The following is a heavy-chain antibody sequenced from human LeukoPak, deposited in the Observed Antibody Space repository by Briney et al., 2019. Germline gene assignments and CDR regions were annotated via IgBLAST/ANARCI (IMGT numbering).Heavy chain of an antibody. Sequence: GGSLRLSCVASGFTFSSHAMHWVRQAPGKGLEWVAVIAYDASNEYYADSVKGRFTISRDNSKNTLYLQMNSLRAEDTAVYYCARTKYYYDSNEGFDPWGQGTLVTVSS. CDR2: IAYDASNE. J-gene: IGHJ5*02. D-gene: IGHD3-22*01. CDR3: ARTKYYYDSNEGFDP. V-gene: IGHV3-30*14. CDR1: GFTFSSHA.